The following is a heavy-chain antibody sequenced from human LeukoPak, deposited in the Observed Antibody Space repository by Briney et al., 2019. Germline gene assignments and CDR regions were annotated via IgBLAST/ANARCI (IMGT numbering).Heavy chain of an antibody. CDR1: GGSISTYY. D-gene: IGHD6-6*01. V-gene: IGHV4-59*12. J-gene: IGHJ5*02. Sequence: SETLSLTCTVSGGSISTYYWTWIRQPPGKGLEWIGYIYYSGSTYYNPSLKSRVTISVDTSKNQFSLKLSSVTAADTAVYYCARGERGSSSTNWFDPWGQGTLVTVSS. CDR3: ARGERGSSSTNWFDP. CDR2: IYYSGST.